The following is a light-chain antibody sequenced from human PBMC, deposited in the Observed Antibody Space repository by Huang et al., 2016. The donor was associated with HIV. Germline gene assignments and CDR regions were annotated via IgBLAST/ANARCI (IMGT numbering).Light chain of an antibody. J-gene: IGKJ2*01. Sequence: DIQMTQAPPSLSAAVGDRVIITCRASQIINKYLNWYQQMPGRAPKLLISGASSLQGGVSSRFSGSGSGTDFTLTIRDLQPEDTATYHCQQSYNIPRTFGQGTLVEI. CDR2: GAS. CDR1: QIINKY. V-gene: IGKV1-39*01. CDR3: QQSYNIPRT.